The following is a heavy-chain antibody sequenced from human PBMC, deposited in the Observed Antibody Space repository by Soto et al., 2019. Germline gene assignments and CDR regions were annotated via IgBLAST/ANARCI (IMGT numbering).Heavy chain of an antibody. CDR3: AKKEYSFAY. J-gene: IGHJ4*02. CDR2: ISHTGIT. V-gene: IGHV4-59*01. CDR1: GGSISGYF. Sequence: SETLSLTCAVSGGSISGYFWTWIRQPPGKGLEWIGYISHTGITNYNSSLKSRVTMSVDTSKNQFSLRVSSLTAADTAVYYCAKKEYSFAYGGQGIRVTVSS. D-gene: IGHD2-15*01.